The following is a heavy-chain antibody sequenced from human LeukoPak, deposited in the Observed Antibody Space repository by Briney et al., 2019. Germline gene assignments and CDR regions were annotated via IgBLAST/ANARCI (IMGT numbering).Heavy chain of an antibody. CDR2: IYPGNSEI. J-gene: IGHJ6*02. Sequence: GGCLKNSPKGSGYSFSNSLTGWGSPMPRESLGWRGNIYPGNSEIRYSPSFQGQVTISADKSISTAYLQWSSLKASDTAMYYCARLRGVPAAIYGMDVWGQGATVTVSS. CDR3: ARLRGVPAAIYGMDV. D-gene: IGHD2-2*01. V-gene: IGHV5-51*01. CDR1: GYSFSNSL.